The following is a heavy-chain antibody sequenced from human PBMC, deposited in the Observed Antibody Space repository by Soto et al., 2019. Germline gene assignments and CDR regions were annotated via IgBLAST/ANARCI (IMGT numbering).Heavy chain of an antibody. Sequence: GSLRLSCAASGFTFSSYAMSWVRRAPGKGLEWVSAISGSGGSTYYADSVKGRFTISRDNSKNTLYLQMNSLRAEDTAVYYCAKEPPYYYDSSGPSYYGMDVWGQGTTVTVSS. CDR2: ISGSGGST. J-gene: IGHJ6*02. V-gene: IGHV3-23*01. D-gene: IGHD3-22*01. CDR3: AKEPPYYYDSSGPSYYGMDV. CDR1: GFTFSSYA.